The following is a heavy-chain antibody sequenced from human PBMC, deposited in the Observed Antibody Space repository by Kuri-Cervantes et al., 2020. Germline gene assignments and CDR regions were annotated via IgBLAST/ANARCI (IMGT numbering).Heavy chain of an antibody. CDR1: GGSISSGGYY. Sequence: SETLSLTCTVSGGSISSGGYYWSWIRQHPGKGLEWIGYIYYSGSTYYNPSLKSRVTISVGTSKNQFSLKLSSVTAADTAVYYCARAYCSSTSCWLDPWGQGTLVTVSS. CDR3: ARAYCSSTSCWLDP. D-gene: IGHD2-2*01. J-gene: IGHJ5*02. CDR2: IYYSGST. V-gene: IGHV4-31*03.